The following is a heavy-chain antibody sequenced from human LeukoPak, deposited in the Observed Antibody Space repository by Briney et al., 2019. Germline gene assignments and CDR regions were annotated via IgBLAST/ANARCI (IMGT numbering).Heavy chain of an antibody. CDR1: GGSINSGSYY. D-gene: IGHD2-15*01. J-gene: IGHJ4*02. CDR2: IYTSGST. Sequence: SETLSLTCTVSGGSINSGSYYWSWIRQPAGKGLEWIGRIYTSGSTNYNPSLKSRVTISVDTSKNQFSLKLSSVTAADTAVYYCARGEWGLMYFDYWGQGTLVTVSS. V-gene: IGHV4-61*02. CDR3: ARGEWGLMYFDY.